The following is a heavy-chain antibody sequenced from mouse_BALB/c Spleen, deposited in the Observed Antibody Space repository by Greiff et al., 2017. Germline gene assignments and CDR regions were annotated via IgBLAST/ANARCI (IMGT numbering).Heavy chain of an antibody. V-gene: IGHV1-63*02. CDR2: IYPGGGYT. D-gene: IGHD1-1*01. J-gene: IGHJ3*01. CDR1: GYTFTNYW. Sequence: QVHVKQSGAELVRPGTSVKISCKASGYTFTNYWLGWVKQRPGHGLEWIGDIYPGGGYTNYNEKFKGKATLTADTSSSTAYMQLSSLTSEDSAVYFCARGINYYGAYWGQGTLVTVSA. CDR3: ARGINYYGAY.